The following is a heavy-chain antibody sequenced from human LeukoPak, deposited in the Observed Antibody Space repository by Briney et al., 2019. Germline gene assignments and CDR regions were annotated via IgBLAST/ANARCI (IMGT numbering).Heavy chain of an antibody. CDR3: ARGISEGYSYDYYFDY. CDR2: IYHSGST. D-gene: IGHD5-18*01. J-gene: IGHJ4*02. CDR1: GGSISSGGYY. Sequence: SETLSLTCTVSGGSISSGGYYWSWIRQPPGKGLEWIGYIYHSGSTYYNPSLKSRVTISVDTSKNQFSLKLSSVTAADTAVYYCARGISEGYSYDYYFDYWGQGTLVTVSS. V-gene: IGHV4-30-2*05.